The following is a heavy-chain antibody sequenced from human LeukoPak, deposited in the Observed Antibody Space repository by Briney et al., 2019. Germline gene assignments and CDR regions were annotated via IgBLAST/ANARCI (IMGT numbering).Heavy chain of an antibody. Sequence: GGSLRLSCAASGFTFSSYGMHWVRQAPGKGLEWVAVISYDGSNKYYADSVKGRFTISRDNSKNTLYLQMNSLRAEDTAVYYCAKVTIFGVVILPPLGGMDVWGQGTTVTVSS. D-gene: IGHD3-3*01. V-gene: IGHV3-30*18. CDR1: GFTFSSYG. CDR2: ISYDGSNK. CDR3: AKVTIFGVVILPPLGGMDV. J-gene: IGHJ6*02.